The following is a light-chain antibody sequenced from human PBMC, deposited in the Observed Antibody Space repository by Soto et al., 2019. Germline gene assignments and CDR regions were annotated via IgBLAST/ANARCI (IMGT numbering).Light chain of an antibody. CDR3: QKYNGALRT. V-gene: IGKV1-27*01. J-gene: IGKJ1*01. CDR1: QDISNY. Sequence: DIPMTQSPSSLSASVGDRVTITCRASQDISNYLAWYQQKPGKAPWLLIYAASTLQSGVPSRFSGGGSGTDFTLTISSLQPEDVATYYCQKYNGALRTFGQGTTVEIK. CDR2: AAS.